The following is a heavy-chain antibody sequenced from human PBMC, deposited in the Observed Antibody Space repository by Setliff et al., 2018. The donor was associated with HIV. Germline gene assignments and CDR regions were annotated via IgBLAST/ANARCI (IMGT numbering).Heavy chain of an antibody. CDR2: IYPGDSHT. V-gene: IGHV5-51*01. Sequence: GESLKISCKGSGYYFTTFWIAWVRQMPGKGLEWMGFIYPGDSHTTYSPSFQGQVTISVDTSVSTAYLQWSSLRVDDTAVYFCARDLDYYGPSEAFDIWGQGTMVTVSS. CDR1: GYYFTTFW. D-gene: IGHD3-10*01. CDR3: ARDLDYYGPSEAFDI. J-gene: IGHJ3*02.